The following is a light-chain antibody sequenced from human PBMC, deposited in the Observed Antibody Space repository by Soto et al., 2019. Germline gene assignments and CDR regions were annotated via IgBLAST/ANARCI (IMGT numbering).Light chain of an antibody. CDR2: GAS. CDR1: QSVSSSY. CDR3: QQYSSSRT. V-gene: IGKV3-20*01. J-gene: IGKJ1*01. Sequence: EIVLTQSPGTLSLSPGERATLSCRASQSVSSSYLAWYQQKPGQAPRLLIYGASSRATGIPDRFSGSGSGTDFNLTISRLEPEDFAVYYCQQYSSSRTFGQGTKVDI.